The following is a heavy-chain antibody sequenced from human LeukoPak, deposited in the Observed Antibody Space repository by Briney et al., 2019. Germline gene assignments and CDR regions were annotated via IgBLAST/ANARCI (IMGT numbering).Heavy chain of an antibody. D-gene: IGHD6-19*01. J-gene: IGHJ3*02. CDR3: ARSRAEQWLVDAFDI. CDR1: GYTFTGYY. CDR2: INPNSGGT. V-gene: IGHV1-2*02. Sequence: ASVKVSCKASGYTFTGYYMHWVRQAPGQGLEWMGWINPNSGGTNYAQKFQGRVTMTRDTSISTAYMELSRLRSDDTAVYYCARSRAEQWLVDAFDIWGQGTMVTVSS.